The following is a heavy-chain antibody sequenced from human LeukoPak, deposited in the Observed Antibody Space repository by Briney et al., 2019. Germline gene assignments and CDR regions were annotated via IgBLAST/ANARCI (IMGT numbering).Heavy chain of an antibody. J-gene: IGHJ6*03. CDR3: ARVKKIRVGGYYYYYYMDV. CDR1: GGSISNYY. V-gene: IGHV4-4*07. Sequence: SETLSLTCTVSGGSISNYYWSWIRQPAGKGLEWIGRIYTSGSTNYNPSLKSRVTMSVDTSKTQFSLKLSSVTAADTAVYYCARVKKIRVGGYYYYYYMDVWGKGTTVTVSS. CDR2: IYTSGST. D-gene: IGHD3-16*01.